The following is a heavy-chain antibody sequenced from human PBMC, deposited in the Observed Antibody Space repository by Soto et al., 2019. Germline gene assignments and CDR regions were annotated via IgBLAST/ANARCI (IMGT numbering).Heavy chain of an antibody. Sequence: PSETLSLTCTVSGGSISSGDYYWSWIRQPPGKGLEWIGYIYYSGSTYYNPSLKSRVTISVDTSKNQFSLKLSSVTAADTAVYYCAREGAITGRGSFDYWGQGTLVTVSS. CDR1: GGSISSGDYY. CDR3: AREGAITGRGSFDY. D-gene: IGHD1-20*01. J-gene: IGHJ4*02. V-gene: IGHV4-30-4*01. CDR2: IYYSGST.